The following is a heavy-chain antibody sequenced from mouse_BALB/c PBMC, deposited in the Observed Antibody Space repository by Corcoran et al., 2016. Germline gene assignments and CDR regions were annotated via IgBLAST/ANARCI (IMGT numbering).Heavy chain of an antibody. D-gene: IGHD1-1*01. CDR1: GYSFTGYY. CDR3: ARFDYYGSSPFDY. Sequence: EVQLKQSGPELVKPGASVKISCKASGYSFTGYYMHWVKQSHVKSLEWIGRINPYNGATSYNQNFKDKASLTVDKSSSTAYMELHSLTSEDSAVYYCARFDYYGSSPFDYWGQGTTLTVSS. V-gene: IGHV1-26*01. J-gene: IGHJ2*01. CDR2: INPYNGAT.